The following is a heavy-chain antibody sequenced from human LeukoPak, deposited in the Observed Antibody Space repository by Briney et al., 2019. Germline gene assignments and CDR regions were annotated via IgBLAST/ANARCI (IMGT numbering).Heavy chain of an antibody. CDR2: ISGSGGST. V-gene: IGHV3-23*01. CDR3: ARFVGACSGGSCYSDY. CDR1: GFTFSSYA. D-gene: IGHD2-15*01. Sequence: PGGSLRLSCAASGFTFSSYAMSWVRQAPGKGLEWVSAISGSGGSTYYADSVKGWFTISRDNSKNTLYLQMNSLRAEDTAMYYCARFVGACSGGSCYSDYWGQGTLVTVSS. J-gene: IGHJ4*02.